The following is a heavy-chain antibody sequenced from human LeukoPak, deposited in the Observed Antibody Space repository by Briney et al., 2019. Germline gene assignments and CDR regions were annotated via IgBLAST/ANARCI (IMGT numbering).Heavy chain of an antibody. D-gene: IGHD3-22*01. Sequence: GASVKVSCKASGYTFTSYGISWERQAPGQGLEWMGWISAYNGNTNYAQKLQGRVTMTTDTSTSTAYMELRSLRSDDTAVYYCARVTTFSGSYYFDYWGQGTLVTVSS. CDR2: ISAYNGNT. CDR1: GYTFTSYG. CDR3: ARVTTFSGSYYFDY. V-gene: IGHV1-18*01. J-gene: IGHJ4*02.